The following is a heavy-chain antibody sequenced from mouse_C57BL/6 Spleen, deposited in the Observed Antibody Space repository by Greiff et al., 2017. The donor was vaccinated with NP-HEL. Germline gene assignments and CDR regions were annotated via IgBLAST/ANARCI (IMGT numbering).Heavy chain of an antibody. CDR3: ARSDDYDRGYYAMDY. CDR2: IDPEDGET. D-gene: IGHD2-4*01. J-gene: IGHJ4*01. Sequence: EVKLQQSGAELVKPGASVKLSCTASGFNIKDYYMHWVKQRTEQGLEWIGRIDPEDGETKYAPKFQGKATITADTSSTTAYLQLSSLTSEDTAVYYCARSDDYDRGYYAMDYWGQGTSVTVSS. CDR1: GFNIKDYY. V-gene: IGHV14-2*01.